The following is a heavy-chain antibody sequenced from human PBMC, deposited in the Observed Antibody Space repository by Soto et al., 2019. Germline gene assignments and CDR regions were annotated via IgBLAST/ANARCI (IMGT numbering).Heavy chain of an antibody. CDR1: YRFISSTSTC. V-gene: IGHV4-39*05. Sequence: TPSLIPTSYYRFISSTSTCCGWIRHPPGKGLEWIGSIYYSGSTYYNPSLKSRVTISVDTSKNQFSLKLSSVTAADTTVYYCAGHGPYYNYYGMEVWGQG. CDR3: AGHGPYYNYYGMEV. J-gene: IGHJ6*02. CDR2: IYYSGST.